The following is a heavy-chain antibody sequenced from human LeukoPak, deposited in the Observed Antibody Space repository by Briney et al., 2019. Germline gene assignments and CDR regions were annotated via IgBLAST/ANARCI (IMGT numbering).Heavy chain of an antibody. D-gene: IGHD6-19*01. CDR1: GGSFSGYY. V-gene: IGHV4-34*01. CDR2: INHSGST. J-gene: IGHJ3*02. Sequence: SETLSLTCAVYGGSFSGYYWSWIRQPPGKGLEWIGEINHSGSTNYNPSLKSRVTISVDTSKNQFSLKLSSVTAADTAVYYCAREPFRYSSVRDAFDIWGQGTMVTVSS. CDR3: AREPFRYSSVRDAFDI.